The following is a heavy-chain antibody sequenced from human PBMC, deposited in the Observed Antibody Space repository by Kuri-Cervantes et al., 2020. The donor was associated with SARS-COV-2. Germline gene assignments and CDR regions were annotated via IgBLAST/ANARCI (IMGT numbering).Heavy chain of an antibody. D-gene: IGHD3-10*01. V-gene: IGHV7-4-1*02. CDR3: AHRLRGLRYYGSGSYSTRDYFDY. Sequence: ASVKVSCKASGYTFTSYAKNWVRQAPGQGLEWMGWNNTNTGNPTDAQGFTGRLVFSLDTSVSTAYLQISSLKAEDTAVYYCAHRLRGLRYYGSGSYSTRDYFDYWGQGTLVTVSS. CDR1: GYTFTSYA. J-gene: IGHJ4*02. CDR2: NNTNTGNP.